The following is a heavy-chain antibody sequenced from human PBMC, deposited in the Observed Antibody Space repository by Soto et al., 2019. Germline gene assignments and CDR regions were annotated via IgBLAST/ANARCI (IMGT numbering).Heavy chain of an antibody. V-gene: IGHV4-39*01. CDR2: IYYSGST. J-gene: IGHJ6*03. CDR3: ARPATDYGDYPHYYYMDV. CDR1: GGSISSSSYY. D-gene: IGHD4-17*01. Sequence: QLQLQESGPGLVKPSETLSLTCTVSGGSISSSSYYWGWIRQPPGKGLEWIGSIYYSGSTYYNPSLKSRVTISVDTSKNQFSLKLSCVTAADTAVYYCARPATDYGDYPHYYYMDVWGKGTTVTVSS.